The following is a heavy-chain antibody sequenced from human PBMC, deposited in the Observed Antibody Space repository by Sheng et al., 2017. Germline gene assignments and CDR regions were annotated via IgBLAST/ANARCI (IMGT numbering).Heavy chain of an antibody. J-gene: IGHJ4*02. D-gene: IGHD3-22*01. CDR3: ARYDSSGYYYDY. CDR2: ISYDGSNK. CDR1: GFTFSSYA. Sequence: QVQLVESGGGVVQPGRSLRLSCAASGFTFSSYAMHWVRQAPGKGLEWVAVISYDGSNKYYADSVKCRFTISRDNSKNTLYLQMNSLRAEDTAVYYCARYDSSGYYYDYWGQGT. V-gene: IGHV3-30*01.